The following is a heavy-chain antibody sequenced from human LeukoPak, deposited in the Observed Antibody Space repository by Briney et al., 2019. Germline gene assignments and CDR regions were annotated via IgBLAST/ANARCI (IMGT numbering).Heavy chain of an antibody. Sequence: SETLSLTCTVSGGSIRSSSYYWGWIRQPPGKGLEWIGSIYHSGSTYYNPSLKSRVTISVDTSKNQFSLKLSSVTAADTAVYYCARKHGLSQYIMDVWGQGTTVTVSS. V-gene: IGHV4-39*01. CDR2: IYHSGST. J-gene: IGHJ6*02. CDR1: GGSIRSSSYY. D-gene: IGHD5-18*01. CDR3: ARKHGLSQYIMDV.